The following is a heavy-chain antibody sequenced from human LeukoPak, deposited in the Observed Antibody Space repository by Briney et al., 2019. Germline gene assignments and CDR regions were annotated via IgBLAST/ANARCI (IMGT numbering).Heavy chain of an antibody. V-gene: IGHV4-61*02. CDR1: AGSISSTGYY. D-gene: IGHD2-21*01. Sequence: SETLSLTCTVSAGSISSTGYYWNWIRQPAGKGLEWIGRIYTSGSTNYNPSLKSRVTMSVDTSKNQISLKLSSVTAADTAVYYCARDPGQAQAYYYFDYWGQGTLVTVSS. CDR2: IYTSGST. CDR3: ARDPGQAQAYYYFDY. J-gene: IGHJ4*02.